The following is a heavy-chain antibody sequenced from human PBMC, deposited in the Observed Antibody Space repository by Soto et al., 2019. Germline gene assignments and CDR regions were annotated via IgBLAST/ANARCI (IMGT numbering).Heavy chain of an antibody. V-gene: IGHV1-18*01. D-gene: IGHD5-12*01. J-gene: IGHJ5*02. Sequence: QVHLVQSGVEVKTPGASVKVSCQASGYTFFTYDISWVRQAPGQGLEWMGWISTYSGDTKYAQKFQGRVTMTTDTSTTTAYLGLRRLRSDDTAVYYCARHHGPTTSENWFDAWGQGTLVTVSS. CDR3: ARHHGPTTSENWFDA. CDR1: GYTFFTYD. CDR2: ISTYSGDT.